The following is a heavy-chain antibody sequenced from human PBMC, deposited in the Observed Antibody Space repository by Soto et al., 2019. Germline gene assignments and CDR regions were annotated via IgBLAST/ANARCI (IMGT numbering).Heavy chain of an antibody. CDR2: IYYSGRT. D-gene: IGHD4-17*01. Sequence: QVQLQESGPGLVRPSEPLSLPCPVSGGSIRDNFWPWFRRPPGKGLEWIGYIYYSGRTNYNPSLKSRVSISVDTSKNHFSLQLRSVTAADTAVYYCARVGGDDFGDSGGFDYWGQGTLVTVSS. CDR3: ARVGGDDFGDSGGFDY. J-gene: IGHJ4*02. CDR1: GGSIRDNF. V-gene: IGHV4-59*01.